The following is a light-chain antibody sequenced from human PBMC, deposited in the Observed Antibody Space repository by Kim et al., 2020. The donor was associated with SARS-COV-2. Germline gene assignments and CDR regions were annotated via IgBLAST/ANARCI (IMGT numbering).Light chain of an antibody. CDR3: AARDDSLNGYV. CDR2: AND. Sequence: GQRVPISLAGGGSNMGSKSATGYQQLPGAAPKVLIYANDRRPSGVPDRFSGSKSGTSASLAISGLHSEDEADYYCAARDDSLNGYVFGTGTKVTVL. J-gene: IGLJ1*01. CDR1: GSNMGSKS. V-gene: IGLV1-44*01.